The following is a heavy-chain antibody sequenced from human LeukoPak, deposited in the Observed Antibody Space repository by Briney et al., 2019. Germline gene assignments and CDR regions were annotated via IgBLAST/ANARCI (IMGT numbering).Heavy chain of an antibody. CDR1: GYTFTSYY. CDR3: AGGLVGATIRAPLFDY. V-gene: IGHV1-46*01. Sequence: GASVKVSCKASGYTFTSYYMHWVRQAPGQGLEWMGIINPSGGSTSYAQKFQGRVTITTDESTSTAYMELSSLRSEDTAVYYCAGGLVGATIRAPLFDYWGQGTLVTVSS. D-gene: IGHD1-26*01. CDR2: INPSGGST. J-gene: IGHJ4*02.